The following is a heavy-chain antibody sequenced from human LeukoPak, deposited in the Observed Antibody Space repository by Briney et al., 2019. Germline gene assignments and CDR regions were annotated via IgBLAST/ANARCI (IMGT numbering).Heavy chain of an antibody. CDR2: ISYDGSNK. D-gene: IGHD5-12*01. CDR3: AKDRFFRVATIPGYFDY. Sequence: GGSLRLSCAASGFTFSSYGMHWVRQAPGKGLEWVAVISYDGSNKYYADSVKGRFTISRDNSKNTLYLQMNSLRAEDTAVYYCAKDRFFRVATIPGYFDYWGQGTLVTVSS. CDR1: GFTFSSYG. V-gene: IGHV3-30*18. J-gene: IGHJ4*02.